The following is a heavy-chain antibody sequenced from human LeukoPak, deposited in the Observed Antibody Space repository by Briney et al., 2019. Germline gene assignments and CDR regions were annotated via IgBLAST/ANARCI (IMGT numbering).Heavy chain of an antibody. D-gene: IGHD2-21*02. V-gene: IGHV5-51*01. Sequence: GEPLKICCKGSGYCFSGYWIGWVRQMAGKVLECIGIIYTADYDTTYSPSFQGQFTISADKSISTTYLQWSSLKASDTAMYYCARLSDFNFDYWGQGTLVTVSS. CDR2: IYTADYDT. CDR1: GYCFSGYW. CDR3: ARLSDFNFDY. J-gene: IGHJ4*02.